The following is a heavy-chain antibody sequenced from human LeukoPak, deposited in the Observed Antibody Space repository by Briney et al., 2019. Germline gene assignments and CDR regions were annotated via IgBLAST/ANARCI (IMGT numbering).Heavy chain of an antibody. D-gene: IGHD4-11*01. V-gene: IGHV3-30*02. J-gene: IGHJ4*02. CDR3: AREMTTHASFDY. CDR1: GFTFSYYG. Sequence: GGSLRLSCAASGFTFSYYGMHWVRRAPGKGPEWVAFIRYDGSNKYYADSVKGRFTISRDNSKNTLYLQMNSLRAEDTAVYYCAREMTTHASFDYWGQGTLVTVSS. CDR2: IRYDGSNK.